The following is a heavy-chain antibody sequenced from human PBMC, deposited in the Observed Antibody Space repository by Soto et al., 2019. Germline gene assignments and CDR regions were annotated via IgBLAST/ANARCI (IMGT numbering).Heavy chain of an antibody. V-gene: IGHV3-33*01. J-gene: IGHJ6*03. CDR2: IWYDGSNK. Sequence: QVQLGESGGGVVQPGRSLRLSCAASGLTFGTYGMHCVRQAPGKGLEWVALIWYDGSNKYYAASVKGRFTISRDNSKNALYLQMNSLRAEDTSVYFCARSYYYYRDVCGKGTTVTVSS. CDR3: ARSYYYYRDV. CDR1: GLTFGTYG.